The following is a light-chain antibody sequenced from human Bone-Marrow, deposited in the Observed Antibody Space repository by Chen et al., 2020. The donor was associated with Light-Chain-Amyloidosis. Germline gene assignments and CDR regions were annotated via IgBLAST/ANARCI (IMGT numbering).Light chain of an antibody. V-gene: IGLV3-25*03. CDR3: QSADXXXTYEVI. J-gene: IGLJ2*01. Sequence: SYEXTHXXSVSXSPGQTARITCSGDDLPKKYAYWYQQKPGQAPVLVIHSDTERPSXVSELCSGSXXGTTATLTISGVQAEDEADYHCQSADXXXTYEVIFGGGTKLTVL. CDR1: DLPKKY. CDR2: SDT.